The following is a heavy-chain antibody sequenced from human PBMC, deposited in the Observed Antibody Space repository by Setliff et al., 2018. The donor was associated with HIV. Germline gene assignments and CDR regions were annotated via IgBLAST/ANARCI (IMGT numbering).Heavy chain of an antibody. J-gene: IGHJ4*02. Sequence: SETLSLTCTVSGGSISSSNYYWGWIRQPPGKGLEWIGSIYYSGSTYKPSLKSRVTISVDTSKNQFSLKLRSVTAADTAIYYCARREYSSSSPPFDYWGQGTLVTVSS. CDR2: IYYSGST. CDR3: ARREYSSSSPPFDY. D-gene: IGHD6-6*01. V-gene: IGHV4-39*07. CDR1: GGSISSSNYY.